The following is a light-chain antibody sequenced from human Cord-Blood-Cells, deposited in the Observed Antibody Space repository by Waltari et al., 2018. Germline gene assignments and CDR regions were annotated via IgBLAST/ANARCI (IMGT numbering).Light chain of an antibody. J-gene: IGLJ2*01. CDR2: SNN. CDR1: SSNIGSNT. Sequence: QSVLTQPPSASGTPGQRVTISCSGSSSNIGSNTVNWYQQLPGTAPKLLSYSNNQRLSGVPDRFYGSQSGTSASLASSGLQSEDEADYYCAAWDASLNGLVFGGGTKLTVL. V-gene: IGLV1-44*01. CDR3: AAWDASLNGLV.